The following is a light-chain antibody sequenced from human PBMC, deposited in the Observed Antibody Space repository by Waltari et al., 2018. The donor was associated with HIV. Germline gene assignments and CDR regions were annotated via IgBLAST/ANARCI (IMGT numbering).Light chain of an antibody. CDR2: DVN. Sequence: QTVVTQEPSFSVSPGGTVTLPCALTSGSVSTGHFPNCYRQAPGQSPRTLMYDVNSRSSGVPDRFSGSITGGKAVLTITGAQADDECVYYCLLFVSGSWVFGGGTKVTV. CDR3: LLFVSGSWV. V-gene: IGLV8-61*01. CDR1: SGSVSTGHF. J-gene: IGLJ3*02.